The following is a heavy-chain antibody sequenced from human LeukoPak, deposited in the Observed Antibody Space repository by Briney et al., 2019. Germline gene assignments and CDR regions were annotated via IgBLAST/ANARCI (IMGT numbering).Heavy chain of an antibody. CDR2: IKQDGGEK. CDR3: ATIVPGYGSIWDYFDN. CDR1: GFTFSSYW. Sequence: GGSLRLSCAASGFTFSSYWMSWVRQAPGKGREWGANIKQDGGEKYYADSVKGRFTISRDNAKNSMYLQMNSLRDEDTGVYYCATIVPGYGSIWDYFDNWGQGPLVTVSS. V-gene: IGHV3-7*01. D-gene: IGHD6-13*01. J-gene: IGHJ4*02.